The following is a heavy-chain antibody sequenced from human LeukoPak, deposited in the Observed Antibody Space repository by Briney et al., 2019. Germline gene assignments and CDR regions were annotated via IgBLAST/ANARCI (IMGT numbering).Heavy chain of an antibody. D-gene: IGHD3-22*01. V-gene: IGHV3-74*01. CDR1: GFTFSSYW. Sequence: PGGSLRLSCAASGFTFSSYWMHWVRQAPGKGLVWVSRINTDGSTTSYADSVKGRFTISRDNAKNTLYLQMNSLRAEDTAVDYCARGYYDSSGYRAGMDVWGQGTTVTVSS. CDR2: INTDGSTT. J-gene: IGHJ6*02. CDR3: ARGYYDSSGYRAGMDV.